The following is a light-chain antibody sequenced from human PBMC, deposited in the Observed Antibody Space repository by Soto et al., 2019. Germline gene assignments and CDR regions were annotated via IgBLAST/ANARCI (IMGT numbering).Light chain of an antibody. Sequence: EIVLTHSPGTLSLSPGESATLSCRASQSVGRNYLAWFQHQPDQAHRLLIYDASNRATGVPDRFSGSGSGTDFTLSVTRLEPEDFAVYYCLQYAVSPLTFGGGTTVEIK. CDR1: QSVGRNY. CDR2: DAS. CDR3: LQYAVSPLT. J-gene: IGKJ4*01. V-gene: IGKV3-20*01.